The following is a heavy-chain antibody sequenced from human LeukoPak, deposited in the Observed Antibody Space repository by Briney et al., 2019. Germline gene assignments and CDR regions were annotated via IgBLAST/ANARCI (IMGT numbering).Heavy chain of an antibody. Sequence: PGGSLRLSCAASGFTFSSYEMNWVRQAPGKGLEWVSYISSSGSTIYYADSVKGRFTISRDNAKNSLYLQMNSLRAEDTAVYYCARASCGGHTLPILHDYGDSPLDYWGQGTLVTVSS. J-gene: IGHJ4*02. V-gene: IGHV3-48*03. CDR1: GFTFSSYE. D-gene: IGHD4-17*01. CDR3: ARASCGGHTLPILHDYGDSPLDY. CDR2: ISSSGSTI.